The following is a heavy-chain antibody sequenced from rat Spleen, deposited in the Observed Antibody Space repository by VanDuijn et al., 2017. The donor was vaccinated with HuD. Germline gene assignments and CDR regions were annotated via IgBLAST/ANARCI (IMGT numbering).Heavy chain of an antibody. Sequence: EVQLVESGGGLVQPGGSLKLSCAASGFTFSNYGIHWVRQSPTKGLEWVATISYGDSSGHSSTYYRDSVKGRLTISSDNAKSTLSLQMDSLRSEDTATYYCARRDTSGYSNCFTYWGQRTLVTVSS. CDR1: GFTFSNYG. CDR3: ARRDTSGYSNCFTY. J-gene: IGHJ3*01. CDR2: ISYGDSSGHSST. D-gene: IGHD4-3*01. V-gene: IGHV5-19*01.